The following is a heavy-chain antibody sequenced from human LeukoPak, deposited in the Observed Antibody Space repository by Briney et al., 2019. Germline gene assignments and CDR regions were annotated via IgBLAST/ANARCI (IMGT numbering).Heavy chain of an antibody. J-gene: IGHJ4*02. V-gene: IGHV4-59*01. CDR2: IYYNGDT. Sequence: SETLSLTCSVSGDSITGYSWSWIRQTPGKGLEWIGYIYYNGDTHYNPSLNSRLSISVDTPNNQFSLNLRSVTAADTAVYFCARESSFEPGIVDYWGQGTLVTVSS. CDR1: GDSITGYS. D-gene: IGHD1-26*01. CDR3: ARESSFEPGIVDY.